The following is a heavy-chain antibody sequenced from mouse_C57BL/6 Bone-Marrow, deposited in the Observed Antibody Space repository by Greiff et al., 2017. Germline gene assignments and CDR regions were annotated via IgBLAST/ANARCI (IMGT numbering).Heavy chain of an antibody. J-gene: IGHJ3*01. CDR2: IDPANGNT. CDR1: GFNIKNTY. CDR3: ASYDGNLAWFAY. V-gene: IGHV14-3*01. Sequence: EVQLQQSVAELVRPGASVKLSCTASGFNIKNTYMHWVKQRPEQGLEWIGRIDPANGNTKYAPKFQGQATITADTSSNTAYLQLRSLTSADTAIYYCASYDGNLAWFAYWGQGTLVTVSA. D-gene: IGHD2-1*01.